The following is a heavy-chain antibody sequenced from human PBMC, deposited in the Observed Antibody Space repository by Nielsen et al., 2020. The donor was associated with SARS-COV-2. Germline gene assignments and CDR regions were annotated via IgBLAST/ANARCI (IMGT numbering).Heavy chain of an antibody. CDR3: ARHEGWVTTVWYNFGY. Sequence: GSLRLSCTVSGGSISSSSYYWGWIRQPPGKGLEWIGSIYYSGSTYYNPSLKSRVTISVDTSKNQFSLKLSSVTAADTAVYYCARHEGWVTTVWYNFGYWGQGTLVTVSS. J-gene: IGHJ4*02. CDR1: GGSISSSSYY. D-gene: IGHD4-17*01. V-gene: IGHV4-39*01. CDR2: IYYSGST.